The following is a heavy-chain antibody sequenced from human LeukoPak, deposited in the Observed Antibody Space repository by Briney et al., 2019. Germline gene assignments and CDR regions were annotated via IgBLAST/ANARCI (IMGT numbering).Heavy chain of an antibody. D-gene: IGHD6-13*01. CDR2: IYYSGST. V-gene: IGHV4-59*01. CDR3: ARLFGIAAASDI. Sequence: SETLSLTCTVSGGSISSYYWSWIRQPPGKGLEWIGYIYYSGSTNYNPSLKSRVTISVDTSKNQFSLKLSSVTAADTAVYYCARLFGIAAASDIWGQGTMVTVSS. CDR1: GGSISSYY. J-gene: IGHJ3*02.